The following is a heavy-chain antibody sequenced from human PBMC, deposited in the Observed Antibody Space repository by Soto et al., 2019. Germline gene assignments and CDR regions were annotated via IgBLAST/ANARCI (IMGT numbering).Heavy chain of an antibody. D-gene: IGHD3-10*02. CDR3: ARDHLFGSQDWFDP. CDR1: GYTFTGYY. CDR2: INPNSGGT. V-gene: IGHV1-2*02. J-gene: IGHJ5*02. Sequence: ASVKVSCKASGYTFTGYYMHWVRQAPGQGLEWMGWINPNSGGTNYAQKFQGRVTMTRDTSISTAYMELSRLRSDDTAVYYCARDHLFGSQDWFDPWGQGTLVTVSS.